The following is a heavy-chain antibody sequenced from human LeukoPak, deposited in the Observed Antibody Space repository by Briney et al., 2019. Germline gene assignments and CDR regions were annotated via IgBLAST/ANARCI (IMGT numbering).Heavy chain of an antibody. Sequence: GASVKVSCKASGYTFTSYDINWVRQATGQGLEWMGWMNPNSGNTGYAQKFQGRVTMTRNTSISTAYMELSSLRSEDTAVYYCARGKQLERGSHYYYYYGMDVWGQGTTVTVSS. J-gene: IGHJ6*02. V-gene: IGHV1-8*01. CDR3: ARGKQLERGSHYYYYYGMDV. CDR2: MNPNSGNT. CDR1: GYTFTSYD. D-gene: IGHD1-1*01.